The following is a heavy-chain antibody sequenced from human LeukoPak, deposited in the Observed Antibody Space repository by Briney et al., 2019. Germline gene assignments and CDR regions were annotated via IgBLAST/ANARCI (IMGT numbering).Heavy chain of an antibody. Sequence: ASVKVSCMASGYSFTSYGFSWVTQAPGQGLEWMGWISAYNGHTEYAQKFQGRVTMTTDTSTSTAYMELRSLRSDDTAVYFCARDRARSAMAREFQHWGQGTQVTVSS. J-gene: IGHJ1*01. V-gene: IGHV1-18*01. CDR2: ISAYNGHT. CDR1: GYSFTSYG. D-gene: IGHD2-2*01. CDR3: ARDRARSAMAREFQH.